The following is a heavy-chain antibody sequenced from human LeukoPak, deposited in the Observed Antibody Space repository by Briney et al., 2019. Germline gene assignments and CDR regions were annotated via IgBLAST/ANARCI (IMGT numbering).Heavy chain of an antibody. CDR3: ARGYRGLPDFEY. CDR1: GDSISTFY. J-gene: IGHJ4*02. D-gene: IGHD1-26*01. Sequence: SETLSLTCTVSGDSISTFYWSWIRQPAGKGLEWIGRFYTSGSANYNASLKSRVTMSVDTSKNQFFLKLSSATAADTAVYYCARGYRGLPDFEYWGQGALVTVSS. CDR2: FYTSGSA. V-gene: IGHV4-4*07.